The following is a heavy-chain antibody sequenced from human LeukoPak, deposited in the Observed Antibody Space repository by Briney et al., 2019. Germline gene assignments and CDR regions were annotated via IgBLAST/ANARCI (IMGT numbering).Heavy chain of an antibody. Sequence: GGSLRLSCAASGLSFSTSAMHWVRQAPGKGLEYVAAISSDGGSTYHADPVKGRFTISRDNSKNTLYLQMGSLRTEDMAMYYCARSSDTRFGELVLWGQGTLVTVSS. CDR2: ISSDGGST. J-gene: IGHJ1*01. CDR1: GLSFSTSA. V-gene: IGHV3-64*02. D-gene: IGHD3-16*01. CDR3: ARSSDTRFGELVL.